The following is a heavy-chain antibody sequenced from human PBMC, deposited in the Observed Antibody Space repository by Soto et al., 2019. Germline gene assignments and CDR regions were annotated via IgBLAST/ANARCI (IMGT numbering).Heavy chain of an antibody. V-gene: IGHV4-59*01. Sequence: QVQLQESGPGLVKPSETLSLTCTVSGGSISSYYWSWIRQPPGKGLEWIGYIYYSGSTNYNPSLKSRVTISVDTSKNQFSLKLSSVTAADTAVYYCAREPSHLRYGYPAWYFDLWGRGTLVTVSS. CDR3: AREPSHLRYGYPAWYFDL. CDR1: GGSISSYY. CDR2: IYYSGST. D-gene: IGHD4-17*01. J-gene: IGHJ2*01.